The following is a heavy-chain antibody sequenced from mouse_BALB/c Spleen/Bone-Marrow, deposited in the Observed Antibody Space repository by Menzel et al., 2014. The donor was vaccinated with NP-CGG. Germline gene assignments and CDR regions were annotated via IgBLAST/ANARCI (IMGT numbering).Heavy chain of an antibody. Sequence: QLQESGPSLVKPSQTLSLTCSVTGDSITSSYWSWIRKFPGNKFEYMGYISYSGNSYYNPSLKSRISLTRDTSKNQYYLQLNSVTTEDTATYFCARGNGYHFDYWGQGTTLTVSS. CDR2: ISYSGNS. J-gene: IGHJ2*01. CDR3: ARGNGYHFDY. CDR1: GDSITSSY. D-gene: IGHD1-2*01. V-gene: IGHV3-8*02.